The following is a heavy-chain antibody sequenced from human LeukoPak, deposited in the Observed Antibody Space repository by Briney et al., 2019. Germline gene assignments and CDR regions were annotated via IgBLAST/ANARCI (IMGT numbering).Heavy chain of an antibody. CDR1: GGSMSSYY. J-gene: IGHJ4*02. V-gene: IGHV4-59*08. D-gene: IGHD5-24*01. CDR3: ARGARAGYNLEPFDY. CDR2: IYYSGST. Sequence: PSETLSLTCTVSGGSMSSYYWSWIRQPPGKGLEWIGYIYYSGSTKYNPSLKSRVTIAVDTSKNQFSLKLSSVTAADTAVYYCARGARAGYNLEPFDYWGQGTLVTVSS.